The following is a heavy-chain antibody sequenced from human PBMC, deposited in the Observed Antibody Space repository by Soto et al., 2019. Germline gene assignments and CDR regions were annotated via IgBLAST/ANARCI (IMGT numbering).Heavy chain of an antibody. CDR1: GYTFTGYY. CDR3: ARARVTGTTLFEDGFDP. J-gene: IGHJ5*02. V-gene: IGHV1-2*02. CDR2: INPNSGGT. D-gene: IGHD1-7*01. Sequence: QVQLVQSGAEVKKPGASVKVSCKASGYTFTGYYMHWVRQAPGQGLEWMGWINPNSGGTNYAQKFQGRVTMTRDTAISTAYMELSRLRSDDTAVYYCARARVTGTTLFEDGFDPWGQGTLVTVSS.